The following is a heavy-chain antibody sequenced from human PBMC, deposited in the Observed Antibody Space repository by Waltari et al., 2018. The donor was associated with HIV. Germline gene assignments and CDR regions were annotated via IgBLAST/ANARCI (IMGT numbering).Heavy chain of an antibody. D-gene: IGHD3-16*01. Sequence: EVLLVESGGGLGTPGGSLRPSCADSGFTFSEAWVSWVRQAPGKGLEWVGRIKSNTDGGTTDYASPVKGRFTISRDDSKTTLYLEMNSLKTEDTAVYYCTTVGGGTRDYWGQGTLITVSS. CDR2: IKSNTDGGTT. V-gene: IGHV3-15*01. CDR1: GFTFSEAW. J-gene: IGHJ4*02. CDR3: TTVGGGTRDY.